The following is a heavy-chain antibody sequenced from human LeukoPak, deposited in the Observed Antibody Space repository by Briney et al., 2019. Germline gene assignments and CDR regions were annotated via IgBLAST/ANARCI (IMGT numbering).Heavy chain of an antibody. CDR3: ARYGAPQYYDILTGYYTPSYYYYYMDV. CDR1: GGSFSGYY. Sequence: PSETLSLTCAVYGGSFSGYYWSWIRQPPGKGLEWIGEINHSGSTNYNPSLKSRVTISVDTSKNQFSLKLSSVTAADTAVYYCARYGAPQYYDILTGYYTPSYYYYYMDVWGKGTTVTVSS. CDR2: INHSGST. V-gene: IGHV4-34*01. D-gene: IGHD3-9*01. J-gene: IGHJ6*03.